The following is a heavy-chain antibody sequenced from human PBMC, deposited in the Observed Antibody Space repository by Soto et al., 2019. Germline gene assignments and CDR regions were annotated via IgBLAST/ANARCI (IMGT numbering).Heavy chain of an antibody. V-gene: IGHV1-3*01. CDR1: GYTFTSYA. Sequence: QVQLVQSGAEVKKPGASVKVSCKASGYTFTSYAMHWVRQAPGQRLEWMGWINAGNGNTKYSQKFQGRVTITRYTTASTDYMKLISLRSEDTAVYYCARVHLRGYYPWGYWGQGTLVTVSP. CDR2: INAGNGNT. D-gene: IGHD1-26*01. CDR3: ARVHLRGYYPWGY. J-gene: IGHJ4*02.